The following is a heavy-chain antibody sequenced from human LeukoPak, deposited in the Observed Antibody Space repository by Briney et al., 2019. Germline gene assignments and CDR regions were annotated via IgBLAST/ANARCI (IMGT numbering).Heavy chain of an antibody. CDR2: ISSSGSTI. J-gene: IGHJ4*02. D-gene: IGHD6-13*01. CDR1: GFTFSDYY. V-gene: IGHV3-11*04. Sequence: GGSLRLSCAASGFTFSDYYMSWIRQAPGKGLEWVSYISSSGSTIYYADSVKGRFTISRDNAKNSLYLQMSSLRAEDTAVYYCARGVYHRRQVAAGTRGKYYFDYWGQGTLVTVSS. CDR3: ARGVYHRRQVAAGTRGKYYFDY.